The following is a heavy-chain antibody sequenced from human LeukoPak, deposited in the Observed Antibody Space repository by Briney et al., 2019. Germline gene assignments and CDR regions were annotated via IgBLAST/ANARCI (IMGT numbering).Heavy chain of an antibody. Sequence: GGSLRLSCAASRFTVSSNYMSWVRQAPGKGLEWVSVIYSGGSTYYADSVKGRFTISRDNSKNTLYLQMNSLRAEDTAVYYCARFVRYFDWLPDYWGQGTLVTVSS. CDR3: ARFVRYFDWLPDY. V-gene: IGHV3-66*01. CDR2: IYSGGST. CDR1: RFTVSSNY. J-gene: IGHJ4*02. D-gene: IGHD3-9*01.